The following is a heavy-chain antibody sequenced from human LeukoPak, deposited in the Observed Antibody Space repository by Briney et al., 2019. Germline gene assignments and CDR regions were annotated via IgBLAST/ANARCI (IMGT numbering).Heavy chain of an antibody. J-gene: IGHJ5*02. CDR3: ARDHFARIPHNWFDP. CDR1: GYTFTGYY. CDR2: INPNSGGT. V-gene: IGHV1-2*02. Sequence: GASVKVPCKASGYTFTGYYMHWVRQAPGQGLEWMGWINPNSGGTNYAQKFQGRVTMTRDTSISTAYMELSRLRSDDTAVYYCARDHFARIPHNWFDPWGQGTLVTVSS. D-gene: IGHD3-3*02.